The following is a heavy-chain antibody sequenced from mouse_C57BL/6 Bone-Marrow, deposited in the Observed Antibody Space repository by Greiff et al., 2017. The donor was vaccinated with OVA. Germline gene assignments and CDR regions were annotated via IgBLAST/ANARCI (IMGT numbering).Heavy chain of an antibody. Sequence: VQLKESGPELVKPGASVKISCKASGYTFTDYYMNWVKQSHGKSLEWIGDINPNNGGTSYNQKFKGKATLTVDKSSSTAYMELRSLTSEDSAVYYCATLDYDYDRYAMDYWGQGTSVTVSS. V-gene: IGHV1-26*01. CDR3: ATLDYDYDRYAMDY. D-gene: IGHD2-4*01. J-gene: IGHJ4*01. CDR1: GYTFTDYY. CDR2: INPNNGGT.